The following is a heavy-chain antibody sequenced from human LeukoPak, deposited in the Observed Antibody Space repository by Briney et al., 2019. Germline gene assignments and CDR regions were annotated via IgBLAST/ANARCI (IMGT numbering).Heavy chain of an antibody. CDR2: IYYSGST. CDR1: GGSISSYY. D-gene: IGHD3-3*01. Sequence: SETLSLTCTVSGGSISSYYWSWIRQPPGKGLEWIGYIYYSGSTNYNPSLKSRVTISVDTSKNQFSLKLSSVTAADTAVYYCARGTYDFWSGYNWFDPWGQGTLVTVSS. V-gene: IGHV4-59*01. J-gene: IGHJ5*02. CDR3: ARGTYDFWSGYNWFDP.